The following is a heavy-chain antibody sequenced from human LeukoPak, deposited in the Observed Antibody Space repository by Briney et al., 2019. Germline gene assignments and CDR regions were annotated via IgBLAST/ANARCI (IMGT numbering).Heavy chain of an antibody. CDR3: ARDWGIAAAGTPFDY. D-gene: IGHD6-13*01. V-gene: IGHV3-21*01. Sequence: SGGSLRLSCAASGFTFSSYSMSWVRQAPGKGLEWVSSISSSSSYIYYADSVKGRFTISRDNAKNSLYLQMNSLRAEDTAVYYCARDWGIAAAGTPFDYWGQGTLVTVSS. CDR2: ISSSSSYI. J-gene: IGHJ4*02. CDR1: GFTFSSYS.